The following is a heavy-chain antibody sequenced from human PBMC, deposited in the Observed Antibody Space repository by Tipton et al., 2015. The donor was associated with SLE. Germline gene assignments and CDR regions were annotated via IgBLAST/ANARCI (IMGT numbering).Heavy chain of an antibody. D-gene: IGHD6-13*01. CDR2: IYYSGST. J-gene: IGHJ4*02. Sequence: TLSLTCTVSGGSISSYYWSWIRQAPGKGLEWIGYIYYSGSTNYNPSLKSRVTFSVDTSKNQFSLRLSSMTATDTAVYYCAGAGAKYSSSWLDYWGQGTLVTVSS. CDR3: AGAGAKYSSSWLDY. CDR1: GGSISSYY. V-gene: IGHV4-59*01.